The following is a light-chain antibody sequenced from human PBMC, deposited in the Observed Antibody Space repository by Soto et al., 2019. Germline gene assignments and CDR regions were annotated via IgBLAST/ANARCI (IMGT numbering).Light chain of an antibody. CDR1: SSDIGNYNY. V-gene: IGLV2-11*01. J-gene: IGLJ7*01. Sequence: QSALTQPRSVSGSPGQSVTISCIGTSSDIGNYNYVSWYQQHPGKAPKLIIYDVSTRPSGVPDRFSGSKSGNTASLTISGLQSEDEADYYCCSYAGSYIYVVFGGGTQLTVL. CDR2: DVS. CDR3: CSYAGSYIYVV.